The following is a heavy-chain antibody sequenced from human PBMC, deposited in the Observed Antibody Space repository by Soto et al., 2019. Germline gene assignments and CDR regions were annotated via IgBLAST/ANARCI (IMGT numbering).Heavy chain of an antibody. D-gene: IGHD6-13*01. V-gene: IGHV3-33*01. CDR2: VWYDGSNK. Sequence: SLRLSCAASGFTFSSYGMHWVRQAPGKGLEWVADVWYDGSNKYYADSVRGRFTISRDNSRNTLYLQMNSLRAEDTALYYCARVGEQQVEDYWGQGTLVTVSS. CDR3: ARVGEQQVEDY. J-gene: IGHJ4*02. CDR1: GFTFSSYG.